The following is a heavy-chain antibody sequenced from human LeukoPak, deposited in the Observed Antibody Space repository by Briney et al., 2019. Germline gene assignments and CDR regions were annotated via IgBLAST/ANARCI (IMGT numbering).Heavy chain of an antibody. CDR2: IWYDGSNK. J-gene: IGHJ4*02. CDR3: AKDQKGNFDY. CDR1: GFSFSSNG. V-gene: IGHV3-33*06. Sequence: PGRSLRLSCAASGFSFSSNGMHWVRQAPGKGLEWVAVIWYDGSNKYYADSVKGRFTISRDNSKNTLYLQMNSLRAEDTAVYYCAKDQKGNFDYWGQGTLVTVSS.